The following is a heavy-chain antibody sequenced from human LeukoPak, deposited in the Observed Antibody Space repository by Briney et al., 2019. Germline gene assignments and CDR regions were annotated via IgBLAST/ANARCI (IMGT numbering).Heavy chain of an antibody. CDR3: AREGGITIFGARDYMDV. J-gene: IGHJ6*03. CDR1: GFTFSNAW. Sequence: PGGSLRLSCAASGFTFSNAWMSWVRQAPGKGLEWVGRIKSKTDGGTTDYAAPVKGRFTISRDDSKNTLYLQMNSLKTEDTAVYYCAREGGITIFGARDYMDVWGKGTTVTVSS. D-gene: IGHD3-3*01. V-gene: IGHV3-15*01. CDR2: IKSKTDGGTT.